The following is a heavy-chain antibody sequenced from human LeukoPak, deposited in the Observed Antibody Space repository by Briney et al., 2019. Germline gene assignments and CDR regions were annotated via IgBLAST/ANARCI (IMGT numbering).Heavy chain of an antibody. J-gene: IGHJ1*01. CDR3: AGGNGYHPLTTY. D-gene: IGHD3-22*01. Sequence: PGRSLRLSCAASDSIFRHYGMHWVRQAPGKGLEWVAVIGDDGTNRHYGDSVKGRFTISRDKSKNAVYLQMDSLRAEDTAVYYCAGGNGYHPLTTYWGQGTLVTVSS. V-gene: IGHV3-33*01. CDR2: IGDDGTNR. CDR1: DSIFRHYG.